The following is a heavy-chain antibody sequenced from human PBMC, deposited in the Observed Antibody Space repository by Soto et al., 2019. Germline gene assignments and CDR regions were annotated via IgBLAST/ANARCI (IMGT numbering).Heavy chain of an antibody. V-gene: IGHV1-18*01. CDR2: ISTYNGNT. D-gene: IGHD6-19*01. CDR3: ARESAVDALDP. CDR1: GYTFTSYD. J-gene: IGHJ5*02. Sequence: ASVKVSCKASGYTFTSYDIIWVRQAPGQGLEWMGWISTYNGNTNYAQKLQGRVTMTTDTSTSTAYMELRSLRSDDTAVYYCARESAVDALDPWGQGTLVTVSS.